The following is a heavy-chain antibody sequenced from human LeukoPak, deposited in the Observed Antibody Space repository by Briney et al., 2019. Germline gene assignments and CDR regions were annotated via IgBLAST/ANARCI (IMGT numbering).Heavy chain of an antibody. Sequence: SETLSLTCTVSGGFISSGGYYWTWIRQHPGKGLEWIGYIYYSGSTYYNPSLKSRVTMSVDTSKNQFSLKLSAVTAADTAVYYCARQFHGSGYVDDLWGQGTLVTVSS. CDR2: IYYSGST. V-gene: IGHV4-39*01. CDR3: ARQFHGSGYVDDL. J-gene: IGHJ5*02. CDR1: GGFISSGGYY. D-gene: IGHD5-12*01.